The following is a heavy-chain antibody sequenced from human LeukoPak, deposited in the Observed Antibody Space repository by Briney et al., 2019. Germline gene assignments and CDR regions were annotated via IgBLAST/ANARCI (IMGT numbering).Heavy chain of an antibody. D-gene: IGHD6-19*01. V-gene: IGHV3-23*01. Sequence: PGGSLRLSCAASGFTSSSYAMSWVRQAPGKGLEWVSTIGGGGESTYYADSVKGRFTISRDNSKNTVYLQMNSLRAEDTAVYYCAKGQGSDWKYYFDYWGQGTLVTVSS. CDR3: AKGQGSDWKYYFDY. CDR1: GFTSSSYA. CDR2: IGGGGEST. J-gene: IGHJ4*02.